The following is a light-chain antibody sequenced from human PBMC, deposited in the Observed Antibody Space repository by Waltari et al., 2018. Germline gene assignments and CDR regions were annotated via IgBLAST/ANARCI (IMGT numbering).Light chain of an antibody. V-gene: IGLV2-14*01. CDR3: SSYTSSSTLV. CDR1: SSDVGGYNY. CDR2: EVS. J-gene: IGLJ2*01. Sequence: QSALTQPASVSGSPGQSITISCAGTSSDVGGYNYVSWYQQHPDKAPQLVIYEVSHRPPGVSSRLSGSKSGNTASLTISGLRAEDEADYYCSSYTSSSTLVFGGGTKVTVL.